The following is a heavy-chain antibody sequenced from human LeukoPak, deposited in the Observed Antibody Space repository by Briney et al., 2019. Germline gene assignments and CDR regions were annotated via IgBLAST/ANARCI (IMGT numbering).Heavy chain of an antibody. D-gene: IGHD1-14*01. J-gene: IGHJ4*02. CDR2: ISSNRDTI. V-gene: IGHV3-48*01. Sequence: GGSLRLSCAAAGFTFDTYPMNWVRQAPGRGLEWISYISSNRDTIYYADSVKGRFTISRDNSKNTLYLQMNSLRAEDTAVYYCAKPARTDYADYWGQGTLVTVSS. CDR3: AKPARTDYADY. CDR1: GFTFDTYP.